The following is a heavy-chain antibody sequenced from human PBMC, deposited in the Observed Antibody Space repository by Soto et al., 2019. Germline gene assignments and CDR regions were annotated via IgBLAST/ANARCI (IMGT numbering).Heavy chain of an antibody. J-gene: IGHJ3*02. V-gene: IGHV3-11*06. CDR3: ARQYSYGHRGAFDI. CDR1: GFTFSDYY. Sequence: QVQLVESGGGLVKPGGSLRLSCAASGFTFSDYYMSWIRQAPGKGLEWVSYISSSSSYTNYADSVKGRFTISRDNANNALYLQMNSLRAEDTAVYYCARQYSYGHRGAFDIWGQGTMVTVSS. CDR2: ISSSSSYT. D-gene: IGHD5-18*01.